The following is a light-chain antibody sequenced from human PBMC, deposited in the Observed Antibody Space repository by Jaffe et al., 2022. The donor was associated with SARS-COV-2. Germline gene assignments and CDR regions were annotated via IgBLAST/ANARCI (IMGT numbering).Light chain of an antibody. V-gene: IGKV1-6*01. CDR2: VAS. CDR1: QGIGND. J-gene: IGKJ3*01. CDR3: LQDYSYPFT. Sequence: AIQMTQSPSSLSASVGDRVTITCRASQGIGNDLGWYQQKPGKAPKLLISVASSLQSGVPSRFSGSGSGTDFTLTINSLQPDDFATYYCLQDYSYPFTFGPGTKVDIQ.